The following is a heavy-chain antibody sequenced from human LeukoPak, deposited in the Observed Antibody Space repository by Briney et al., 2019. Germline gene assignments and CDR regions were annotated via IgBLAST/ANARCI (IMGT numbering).Heavy chain of an antibody. J-gene: IGHJ5*02. CDR3: ARDGVNDADMVGFDP. V-gene: IGHV4-39*07. D-gene: IGHD2-15*01. CDR1: GGSISSYY. Sequence: SETLSLTCTVSGGSISSYYWGWNRQPPGKGLEWIGSIYYSGSTYYNPSLKSRVTISVDTSKNQFSLKLSSVTAADTAVYYCARDGVNDADMVGFDPWGQGTLVTVSS. CDR2: IYYSGST.